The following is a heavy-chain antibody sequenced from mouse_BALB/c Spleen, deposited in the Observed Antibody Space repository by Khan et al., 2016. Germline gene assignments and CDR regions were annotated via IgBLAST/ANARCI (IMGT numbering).Heavy chain of an antibody. D-gene: IGHD1-3*01. J-gene: IGHJ2*01. V-gene: IGHV10-1*02. CDR1: GFTFNTYA. Sequence: MQLEESGGGLVQPTGSLKLSCAASGFTFNTYAMNWVRQAPGKGLEWVARIRSKSSNYATYYADSVQDRFTISTDDSQRLLYLQMNNLDTADTATYYYWRNNHGGGFFDYWGQGTTLTVSS. CDR3: WRNNHGGGFFDY. CDR2: IRSKSSNYAT.